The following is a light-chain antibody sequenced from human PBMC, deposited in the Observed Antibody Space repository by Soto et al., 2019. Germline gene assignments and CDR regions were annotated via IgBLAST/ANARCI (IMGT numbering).Light chain of an antibody. CDR2: KAS. V-gene: IGKV1-5*03. J-gene: IGKJ1*01. Sequence: IQMPQSPSSLSASLGDRVTIPCRASQSISSWLAWYQQKPGKAPKLLIYKASSLESGVPSRFSGSGSGTEFTLTISSLQPDDFATYYCQQYNSYSTFGQGTKVDIK. CDR3: QQYNSYST. CDR1: QSISSW.